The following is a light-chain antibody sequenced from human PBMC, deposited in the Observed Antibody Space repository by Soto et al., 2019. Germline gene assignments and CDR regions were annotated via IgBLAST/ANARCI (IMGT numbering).Light chain of an antibody. Sequence: DIQMTQSPSSLSASVGDRVTITCRASQSISSYLNWYQQKPGKAPKLLIYAASSLQSGVPSRFSGCGSGTDFTLTSSSLQPEDFATYYCQQSYSTPRTFGGWTKVEIK. CDR3: QQSYSTPRT. V-gene: IGKV1-39*01. J-gene: IGKJ4*01. CDR1: QSISSY. CDR2: AAS.